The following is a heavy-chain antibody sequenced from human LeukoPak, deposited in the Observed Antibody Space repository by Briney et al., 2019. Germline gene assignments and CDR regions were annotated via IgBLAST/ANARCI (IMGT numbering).Heavy chain of an antibody. V-gene: IGHV3-21*01. J-gene: IGHJ4*02. CDR3: ARDVSGYVWGAVYYFDY. Sequence: GGSLRLSCAASGFTFSSYSMNWVRQAPGKGLEWVSSISSSSSYIYYADSVKGRFTISRDNAKNSLYLQMNSLRAEDTAVYCCARDVSGYVWGAVYYFDYWGQGTLVTVSS. D-gene: IGHD3-16*01. CDR2: ISSSSSYI. CDR1: GFTFSSYS.